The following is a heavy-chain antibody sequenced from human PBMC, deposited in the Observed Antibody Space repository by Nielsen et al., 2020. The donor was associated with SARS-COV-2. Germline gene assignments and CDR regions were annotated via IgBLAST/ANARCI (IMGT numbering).Heavy chain of an antibody. Sequence: ASVKVSCKASRYTFTSYDINWVRQATGQGLNPNSGNTGYAQKFKGRVTMTRDTSISTAYMELSSLTSEDTAVYYCARRADYYDSSAYYYWGQGILVTVSS. J-gene: IGHJ4*02. D-gene: IGHD3-22*01. CDR3: ARRADYYDSSAYYY. CDR2: PNSGNT. V-gene: IGHV1-8*01. CDR1: RYTFTSYD.